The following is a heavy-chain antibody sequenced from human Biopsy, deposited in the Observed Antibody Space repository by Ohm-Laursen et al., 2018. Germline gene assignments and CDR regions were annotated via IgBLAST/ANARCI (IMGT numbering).Heavy chain of an antibody. D-gene: IGHD5/OR15-5a*01. V-gene: IGHV1-2*05. CDR3: AGPPGGVSTIGFEP. J-gene: IGHJ5*02. CDR1: GYDFLDFH. CDR2: INPHTGVT. Sequence: ASVKVSCKASGYDFLDFHIHWVRQVPGQGLEWIGHINPHTGVTKYAQKFLDRITMTGDTSISTAYMDLSRLTSADTGIYYCAGPPGGVSTIGFEPWGQGTLVIVSS.